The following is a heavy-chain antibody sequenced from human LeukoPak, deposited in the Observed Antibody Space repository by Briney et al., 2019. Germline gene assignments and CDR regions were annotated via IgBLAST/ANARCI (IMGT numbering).Heavy chain of an antibody. CDR3: ARDRAAAVTNYFDY. Sequence: GASVKVSCKASGYTFTSYGISWVRQAPGQGLEWMGWISAYNGNTNYAQKLQGRVTMTTDTSTSAAYMELRSLRSDDTAVYYCARDRAAAVTNYFDYWGQGTLVTVSS. V-gene: IGHV1-18*01. CDR1: GYTFTSYG. J-gene: IGHJ4*02. CDR2: ISAYNGNT. D-gene: IGHD6-13*01.